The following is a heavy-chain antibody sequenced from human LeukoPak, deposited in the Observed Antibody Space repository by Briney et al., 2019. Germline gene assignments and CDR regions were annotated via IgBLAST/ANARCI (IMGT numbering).Heavy chain of an antibody. J-gene: IGHJ5*02. CDR3: APSGAAAANNWFDP. CDR2: INHSGST. V-gene: IGHV4-34*01. Sequence: SETLSLTCAVYGGSSSGYYWSWIRQPPGKGLEWIGEINHSGSTNYNPSLKSRVTISVDTSKNQFSLKLSSVTAADTAVYYCAPSGAAAANNWFDPWGQGTLVTVSS. CDR1: GGSSSGYY. D-gene: IGHD6-13*01.